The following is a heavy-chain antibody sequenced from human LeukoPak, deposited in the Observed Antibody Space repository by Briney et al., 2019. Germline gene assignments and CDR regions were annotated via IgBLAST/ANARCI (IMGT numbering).Heavy chain of an antibody. V-gene: IGHV4-31*03. CDR1: GGSISSGGCY. J-gene: IGHJ6*02. CDR3: ARDLGYDWAGNYYYGMDV. CDR2: VYYSGST. D-gene: IGHD3-16*01. Sequence: PSETLSLTCTVSGGSISSGGCYWSWIRQPPGKGLEWIGYVYYSGSTYYNPSLKSRVTISVDTSKNQFSLKLSSVTAADTAVYYCARDLGYDWAGNYYYGMDVWGQGTTVTVSS.